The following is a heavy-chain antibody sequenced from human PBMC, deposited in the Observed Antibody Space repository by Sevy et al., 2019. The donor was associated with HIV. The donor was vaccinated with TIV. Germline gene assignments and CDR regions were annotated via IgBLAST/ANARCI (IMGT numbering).Heavy chain of an antibody. V-gene: IGHV1-18*04. Sequence: ASVKVSCKASGYTFTSYGISWVRQAPGQGLEWMGWISAYNGNTNYAQKLQGRVTMTTDTSTSTAYMEVKSMRSDDTAVYYCARAVAVASMLEGDYRGQGTLVTVSS. CDR3: ARAVAVASMLEGDY. CDR2: ISAYNGNT. CDR1: GYTFTSYG. J-gene: IGHJ4*02. D-gene: IGHD6-19*01.